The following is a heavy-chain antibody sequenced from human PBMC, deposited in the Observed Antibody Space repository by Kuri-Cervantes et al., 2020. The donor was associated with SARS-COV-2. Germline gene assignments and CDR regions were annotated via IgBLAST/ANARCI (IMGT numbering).Heavy chain of an antibody. D-gene: IGHD3-9*01. J-gene: IGHJ6*02. CDR2: ISRTSTYK. Sequence: GGSLRLSCAASGFTFNTYWMTWVRQAPGKGLVWVSSISRTSTYKHYADSVKGRFSMSRDNAKNSLYLQLESLRVEDTAIYYCARGGSGDSRPSHYDIPDFYYTLDVWGQGTTVTVSS. V-gene: IGHV3-21*06. CDR3: ARGGSGDSRPSHYDIPDFYYTLDV. CDR1: GFTFNTYW.